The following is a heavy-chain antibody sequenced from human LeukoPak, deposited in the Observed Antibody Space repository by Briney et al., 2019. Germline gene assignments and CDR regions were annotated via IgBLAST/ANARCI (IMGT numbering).Heavy chain of an antibody. CDR3: ARVPACSGGSCYYYYYMDV. CDR2: IIPIFGTA. V-gene: IGHV1-69*13. J-gene: IGHJ6*03. D-gene: IGHD2-15*01. CDR1: GGTFSSYA. Sequence: EASVKVSCKASGGTFSSYAISWVRQAPGQGLEWMGGIIPIFGTANYAQKFQGRVTITADESTSTAYMELSSLRSEDTAVYYCARVPACSGGSCYYYYYMDVWGKGTTVTISS.